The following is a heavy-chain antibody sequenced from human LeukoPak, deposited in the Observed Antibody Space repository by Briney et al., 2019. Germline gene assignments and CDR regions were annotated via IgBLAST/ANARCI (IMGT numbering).Heavy chain of an antibody. Sequence: TGGSLRLSCAASGFTFSSYWMHWVRQAPGKGLVWVSRINSDGSSTSYADSVKGRFTISRDNAKNTLNLQMNSLRAEDTAVYYCARLSMIRGVSADSWGQGTLVTLSS. CDR2: INSDGSST. CDR1: GFTFSSYW. CDR3: ARLSMIRGVSADS. D-gene: IGHD3-10*01. J-gene: IGHJ4*02. V-gene: IGHV3-74*01.